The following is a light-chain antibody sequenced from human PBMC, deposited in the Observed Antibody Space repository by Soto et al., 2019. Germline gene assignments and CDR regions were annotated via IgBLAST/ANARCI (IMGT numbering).Light chain of an antibody. V-gene: IGKV1-39*01. Sequence: IQVTQSPSSLSASVGDRVTITCRASQSINTYLSWYQQKPGRAPKHLINAASSLQTGVPSRFSGSGSGTDFTLTISSLQPEDFATYYCQQTYGAPRTVGQGTKV. CDR2: AAS. J-gene: IGKJ1*01. CDR1: QSINTY. CDR3: QQTYGAPRT.